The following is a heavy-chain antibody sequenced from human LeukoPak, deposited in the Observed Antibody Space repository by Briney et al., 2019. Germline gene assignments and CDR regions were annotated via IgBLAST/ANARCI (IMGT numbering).Heavy chain of an antibody. CDR2: MNPNSGNT. J-gene: IGHJ4*02. Sequence: ASVKVSCKASGYTFTRYDINWVRQATGQGLEWMGWMNPNSGNTGYAQKFEGRVTMTRNTSISTAYMELSSLRSEDTAVYYCARAIAAAGADYWGQGTLVTVSS. D-gene: IGHD6-13*01. V-gene: IGHV1-8*01. CDR1: GYTFTRYD. CDR3: ARAIAAAGADY.